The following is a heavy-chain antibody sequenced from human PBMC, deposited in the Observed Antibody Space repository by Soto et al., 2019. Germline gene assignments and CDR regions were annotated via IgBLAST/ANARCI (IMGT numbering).Heavy chain of an antibody. Sequence: HPWGSLRLSCAASGFIFSTFEMNWVRQAPGKGLEWLSYISSSGSTIYYADSVKGRFTISRDNVKNSLYLQMNSLRAEDTAVYYCARDRSCFNGICYTRYGLDVWGQGTTVTVSS. J-gene: IGHJ6*02. V-gene: IGHV3-48*03. CDR2: ISSSGSTI. CDR3: ARDRSCFNGICYTRYGLDV. D-gene: IGHD2-8*01. CDR1: GFIFSTFE.